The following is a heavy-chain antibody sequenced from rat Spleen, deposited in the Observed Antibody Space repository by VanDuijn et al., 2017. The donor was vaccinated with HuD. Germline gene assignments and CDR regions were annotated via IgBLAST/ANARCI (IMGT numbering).Heavy chain of an antibody. V-gene: IGHV5-29*01. CDR1: GFTFSIYG. J-gene: IGHJ3*01. Sequence: EVQLVDHGGGLVQPGRSLKLSCAPSGFTFSIYGMAWVRQAPTKGLEWVATISYDGSSTYYRDSVKGRFTISRDNAKSTLYQQMDSLRSEDTATYYCARHPSNYGWFAYWGQGTLVTVSS. CDR3: ARHPSNYGWFAY. D-gene: IGHD1-11*01. CDR2: ISYDGSST.